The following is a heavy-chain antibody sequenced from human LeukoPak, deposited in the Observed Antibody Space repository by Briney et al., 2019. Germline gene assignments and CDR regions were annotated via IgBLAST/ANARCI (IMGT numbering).Heavy chain of an antibody. CDR3: ARELRFLEWSSFAFDI. Sequence: GGSLRLSCAASGFTFSSYSMNWVRQAPGKGLEWVSSISSSSSYIYYADSVKGRSTISRDNAKNSLYLQMNSLRAEDTAVYYCARELRFLEWSSFAFDIWGQGTMVTVSS. CDR1: GFTFSSYS. J-gene: IGHJ3*02. CDR2: ISSSSSYI. D-gene: IGHD3-3*01. V-gene: IGHV3-21*01.